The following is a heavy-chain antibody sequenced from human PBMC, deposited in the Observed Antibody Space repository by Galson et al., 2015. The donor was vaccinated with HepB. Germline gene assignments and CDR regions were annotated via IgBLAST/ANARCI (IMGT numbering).Heavy chain of an antibody. CDR3: AKPFSRYTTRGEGNYFDS. CDR1: GFAFYNYG. V-gene: IGHV3-30*18. J-gene: IGHJ4*02. D-gene: IGHD1-1*01. Sequence: SLRLSCAASGFAFYNYGMHWVRLAPGKGLEWVAVISYDGSIKFYADSVKGRFTISRDSSMNTLYLQMNGLRVEDTALYFCAKPFSRYTTRGEGNYFDSWGQGVLVTVSS. CDR2: ISYDGSIK.